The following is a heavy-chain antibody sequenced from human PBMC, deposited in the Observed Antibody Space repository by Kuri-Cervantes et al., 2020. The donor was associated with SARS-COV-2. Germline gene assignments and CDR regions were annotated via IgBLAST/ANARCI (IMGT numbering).Heavy chain of an antibody. CDR2: FIPMLDLT. CDR3: ARAATYYDTTGYWY. D-gene: IGHD3-22*01. J-gene: IGHJ4*02. CDR1: GSTLRSYA. V-gene: IGHV1-69*04. Sequence: SVKVSCKVSGSTLRSYAITWVRQAPGQGLEWMGRFIPMLDLTNYAPKFRDRVTISADKSTGTAYLELTSLRPDDTAVYYCARAATYYDTTGYWYWGQGTLVTVSS.